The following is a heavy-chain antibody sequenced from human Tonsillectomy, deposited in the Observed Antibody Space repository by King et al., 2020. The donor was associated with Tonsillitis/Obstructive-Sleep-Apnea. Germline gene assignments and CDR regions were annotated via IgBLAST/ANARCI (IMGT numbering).Heavy chain of an antibody. CDR3: AKPTADCSSTSCYYGGFDP. J-gene: IGHJ5*02. Sequence: DVQLVESGGGLVQPGGSLRLSCAASGFTFSSYAMSWVRQAPGKGVEWVSAISGSCGSTYYADSVKGRFTISRDNTKNTLYLPMNSLRAEDNAVYYCAKPTADCSSTSCYYGGFDPWGQGTLVTVSS. V-gene: IGHV3-23*04. D-gene: IGHD2-2*01. CDR1: GFTFSSYA. CDR2: ISGSCGST.